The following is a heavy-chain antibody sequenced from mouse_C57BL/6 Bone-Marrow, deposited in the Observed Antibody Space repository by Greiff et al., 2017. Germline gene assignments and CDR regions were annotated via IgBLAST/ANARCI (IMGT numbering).Heavy chain of an antibody. CDR1: GYTFTSYW. D-gene: IGHD6-2*01. Sequence: QVQLQQPGAELVMPGASVKLSCKASGYTFTSYWMHWVKQRPGQGLEWIGEIDPSYSYTNYNQKFKGKSTLTVDKSSSTAYMQLSSLTSEDSAVYYCALLDYFDYWGQGTTLTVSS. J-gene: IGHJ2*01. CDR2: IDPSYSYT. CDR3: ALLDYFDY. V-gene: IGHV1-69*01.